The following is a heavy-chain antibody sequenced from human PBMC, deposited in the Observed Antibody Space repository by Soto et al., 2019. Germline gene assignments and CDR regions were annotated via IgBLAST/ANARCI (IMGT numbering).Heavy chain of an antibody. D-gene: IGHD2-8*02. CDR2: ISYSGTTI. J-gene: IGHJ5*02. V-gene: IGHV3-11*01. CDR3: TRPCRSCNGGGPGNWFDP. CDR1: GFTFTDYD. Sequence: QVQLVESGGGLVKPGGSLRLACATSGFTFTDYDMSWIRQAPGKGLEWVSYISYSGTTIYYADSVRGRFAISRDNAEKSLYLHMNSLRAEDTAVYYCTRPCRSCNGGGPGNWFDPSGQGTLVTVSS.